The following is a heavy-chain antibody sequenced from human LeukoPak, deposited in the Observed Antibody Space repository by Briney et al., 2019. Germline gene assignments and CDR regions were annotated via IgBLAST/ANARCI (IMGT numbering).Heavy chain of an antibody. V-gene: IGHV1-69*01. J-gene: IGHJ4*02. CDR2: IIPIFGTT. D-gene: IGHD2-21*01. CDR1: GGTFSSYA. Sequence: SVKVSCKASGGTFSSYAISWVRQAPGQGLEWMGGIIPIFGTTNYAQKFRGRVTITADESTSTAYMELSSLRSEDTAVYYCARAIYCGGDCYQYYFDYWGQGTLVTVSS. CDR3: ARAIYCGGDCYQYYFDY.